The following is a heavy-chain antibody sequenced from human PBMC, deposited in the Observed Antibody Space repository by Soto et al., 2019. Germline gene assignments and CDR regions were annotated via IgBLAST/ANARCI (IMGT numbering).Heavy chain of an antibody. V-gene: IGHV3-33*01. D-gene: IGHD3-10*01. CDR3: ARDRVRGVKTSLAHYGMDV. CDR1: GFTFSSYG. CDR2: IWYDGSNK. J-gene: IGHJ6*02. Sequence: PGGSLRLSCAASGFTFSSYGMHWVRQAPGKGMGWVAVIWYDGSNKYYADSVKGRFTISRDNSKNTLYLQMNSLRAEDTAVYYCARDRVRGVKTSLAHYGMDVWGQGTTVTVSS.